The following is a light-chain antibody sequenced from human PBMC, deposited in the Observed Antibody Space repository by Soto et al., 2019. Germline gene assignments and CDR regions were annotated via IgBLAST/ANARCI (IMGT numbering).Light chain of an antibody. CDR3: QQYNNWWT. V-gene: IGKV3-15*01. J-gene: IGKJ1*01. Sequence: EAVLTQSPATLSVSPGERVTLSCRASQSVSSNLAWYQQKPGQAPRLLIYGASTRATGIPARFSGSGSGTEFTLTISSLQSEDFAVYYCQQYNNWWTFGQGTKVDIK. CDR2: GAS. CDR1: QSVSSN.